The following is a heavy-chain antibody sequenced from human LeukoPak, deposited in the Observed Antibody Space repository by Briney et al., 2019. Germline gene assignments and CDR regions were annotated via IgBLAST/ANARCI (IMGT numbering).Heavy chain of an antibody. CDR2: ISSSSSYI. D-gene: IGHD6-13*01. CDR3: AKAASSSWPSYYYGMDV. J-gene: IGHJ6*02. CDR1: GFTFSSYS. Sequence: GGSLRLSCAASGFTFSSYSMNWVRQAPGKGLEWVSSISSSSSYIYYADSVKGRFTISKDNSKNTVYLQMSSLRVDDTAVYYCAKAASSSWPSYYYGMDVWGQGTTVTVSS. V-gene: IGHV3-21*04.